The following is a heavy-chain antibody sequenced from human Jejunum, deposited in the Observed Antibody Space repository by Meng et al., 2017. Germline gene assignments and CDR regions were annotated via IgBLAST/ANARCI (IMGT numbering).Heavy chain of an antibody. V-gene: IGHV6-1*01. CDR2: TYYRSKWYI. CDR1: VDRASSTSAG. CDR3: AGGGLVRSTRSYFDY. Sequence: IQLHHSGPGRVTLSQTRPLTCPTIVDRASSTSAGWNWIRQSPSRGLEWLGRTYYRSKWYIDYAVSVKSRITINPDTSKNQFSLHLNSVTPDDPAVYYCAGGGLVRSTRSYFDYWGQGTLVTVSS. J-gene: IGHJ4*02. D-gene: IGHD1-26*01.